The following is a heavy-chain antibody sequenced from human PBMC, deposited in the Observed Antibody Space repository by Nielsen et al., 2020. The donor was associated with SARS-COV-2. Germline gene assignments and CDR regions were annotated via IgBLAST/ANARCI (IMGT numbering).Heavy chain of an antibody. CDR3: ARDDFWSGPPDV. D-gene: IGHD3-3*01. CDR1: DNTFFSYS. CDR2: ISHSNGNV. V-gene: IGHV1-18*04. Sequence: ASVKVSCKASDNTFFSYSIAWVRQAPGQGLEWIGRISHSNGNVKYAQNLQGRVTMTTDTSTSTAYMELRSLRSDDTAVYYCARDDFWSGPPDVWGKGTTVTVSS. J-gene: IGHJ6*04.